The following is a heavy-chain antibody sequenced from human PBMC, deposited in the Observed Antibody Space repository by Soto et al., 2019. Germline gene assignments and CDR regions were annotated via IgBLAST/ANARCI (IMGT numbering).Heavy chain of an antibody. Sequence: QVQLVESGGGVVRPGTSLRLSCAASGLTFNNYLMHWVRQAPGKGLKWVAVISSDGRTAYYADSVKGRFTIARDISKKPLDLQRYSLVPDDTAVYFCATEMDRGACTSIICHSEYGMDVWGDVTTVSVSS. V-gene: IGHV3-30*04. CDR1: GLTFNNYL. J-gene: IGHJ6*04. D-gene: IGHD5-12*01. CDR2: ISSDGRTA. CDR3: ATEMDRGACTSIICHSEYGMDV.